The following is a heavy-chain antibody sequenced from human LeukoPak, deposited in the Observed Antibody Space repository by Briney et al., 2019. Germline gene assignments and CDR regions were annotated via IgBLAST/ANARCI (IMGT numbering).Heavy chain of an antibody. Sequence: SETLSLTCTVSGGSISSGGYYWSWIRQPPGKGLEWIGYIYHSGSTYYNPSLKSRVTISVDKSKNQFSLKLSSVTAADTAVYYCARGMAVAATKGYYYGMDVWGQGTTVTVSS. CDR1: GGSISSGGYY. V-gene: IGHV4-30-2*01. J-gene: IGHJ6*02. CDR3: ARGMAVAATKGYYYGMDV. CDR2: IYHSGST. D-gene: IGHD2-15*01.